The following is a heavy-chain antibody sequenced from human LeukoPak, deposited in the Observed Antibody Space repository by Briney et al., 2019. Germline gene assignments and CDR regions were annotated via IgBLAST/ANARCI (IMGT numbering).Heavy chain of an antibody. J-gene: IGHJ4*02. CDR1: GDSISSSSYY. Sequence: SETLSLTCTVFGDSISSSSYYWGWIRQPPGKGLEWIGSISYRGNTYYNPSLKSRVTISVDTSKNQFSLKLSSVTAADTAVYYCARRQTPDYWGQGTLVTVSS. CDR2: ISYRGNT. D-gene: IGHD2-15*01. V-gene: IGHV4-39*01. CDR3: ARRQTPDY.